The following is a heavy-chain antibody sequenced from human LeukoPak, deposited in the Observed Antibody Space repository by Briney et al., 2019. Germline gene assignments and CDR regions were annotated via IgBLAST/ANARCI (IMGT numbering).Heavy chain of an antibody. D-gene: IGHD5-24*01. CDR2: ISYDGSNK. J-gene: IGHJ4*02. V-gene: IGHV3-30*18. Sequence: PGGSLRLSCAASGFTFSSYGMHWVRQAPGKGLEWVAVISYDGSNKYYADSVKGRFTISRDNSKNTLYLQMNSLRAEDTAVYYCAKDLEDGYNTPFDYWGQGTLVTVSS. CDR1: GFTFSSYG. CDR3: AKDLEDGYNTPFDY.